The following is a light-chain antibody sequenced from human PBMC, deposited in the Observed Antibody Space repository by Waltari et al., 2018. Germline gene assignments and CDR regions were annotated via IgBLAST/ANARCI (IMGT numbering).Light chain of an antibody. Sequence: SYDLTQPPSVSASPGQTASITCSGAKLGDKFASWYQHKPGQSPVLVIYQDTKRPSGIPERFSGSNSGNTATLTISGTQATDEADYYCQTWDTTTGVFGTGTQVTVL. CDR1: KLGDKF. CDR3: QTWDTTTGV. CDR2: QDT. J-gene: IGLJ1*01. V-gene: IGLV3-1*01.